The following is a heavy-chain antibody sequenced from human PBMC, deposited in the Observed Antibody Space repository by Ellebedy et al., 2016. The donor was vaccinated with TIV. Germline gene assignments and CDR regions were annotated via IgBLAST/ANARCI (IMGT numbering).Heavy chain of an antibody. V-gene: IGHV3-49*03. Sequence: GGSLRLXXTVSGGSISSSSYYWGWIRQPPGKGLEWVGFIRSKAYGGTTEYAASVKGRFTISRDDSKSIAYLQMNSLKTEDTAVYYCTRVTSSGYPTDDAFDIWGQGTMVTVSS. J-gene: IGHJ3*02. CDR2: IRSKAYGGTT. CDR3: TRVTSSGYPTDDAFDI. CDR1: GGSISSSSYY. D-gene: IGHD3-22*01.